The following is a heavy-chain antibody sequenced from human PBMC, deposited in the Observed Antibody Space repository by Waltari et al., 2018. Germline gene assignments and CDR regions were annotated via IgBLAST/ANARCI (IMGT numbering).Heavy chain of an antibody. D-gene: IGHD6-19*01. V-gene: IGHV5-51*01. J-gene: IGHJ4*02. Sequence: EVQLVQSGAAVKTPGEALKMPCKGSGYSFTNYWLGRVLQMPGKGRDGMGIIYPGDSDTRYSPSFQGQVTISADKSISTAYLQWSSLKASDTAMYYCARHDSSGWYVYWGQGTLVTVSS. CDR1: GYSFTNYW. CDR3: ARHDSSGWYVY. CDR2: IYPGDSDT.